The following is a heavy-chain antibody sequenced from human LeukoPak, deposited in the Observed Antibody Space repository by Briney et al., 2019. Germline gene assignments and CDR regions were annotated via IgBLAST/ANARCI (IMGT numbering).Heavy chain of an antibody. D-gene: IGHD3-3*01. V-gene: IGHV3-9*01. CDR2: ISWNSNTR. CDR3: VKDADFWSGLDC. Sequence: GGSLRLSCVASGFMFEDYGMHWVRQVPGKGLEWVSGISWNSNTRVYAESVKGRFTISRDNAKHSLDLLMISLRAEDTALYYCVKDADFWSGLDCWGQGTLVTVSS. J-gene: IGHJ4*02. CDR1: GFMFEDYG.